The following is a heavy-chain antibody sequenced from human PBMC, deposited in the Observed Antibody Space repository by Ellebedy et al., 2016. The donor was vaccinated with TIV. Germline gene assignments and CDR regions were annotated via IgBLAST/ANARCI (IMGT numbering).Heavy chain of an antibody. Sequence: GESLKISXAASGFTFDNYAMSWVRQAPGKGLEWVATIIDSGGGTYYADSVKGRFTISRDNSKNTLYLQMNSLRAEDTAAYYCAKVNGYADYFDYWGQGTLVTVSS. D-gene: IGHD5-18*01. CDR3: AKVNGYADYFDY. V-gene: IGHV3-23*01. CDR2: IIDSGGGT. CDR1: GFTFDNYA. J-gene: IGHJ4*02.